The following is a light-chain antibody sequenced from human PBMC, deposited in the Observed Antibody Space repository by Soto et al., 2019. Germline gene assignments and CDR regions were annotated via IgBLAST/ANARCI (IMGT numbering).Light chain of an antibody. Sequence: DIQMTQSPSSLSASVGDRVIISCQASQDISNYLNWYQQKPGKAPKLLISDASKLEAGVPSRFNGRGSGTEFTVTISSLQPEDIATYYCQQYASLPLSFGPGTKVDI. CDR1: QDISNY. V-gene: IGKV1-33*01. CDR2: DAS. J-gene: IGKJ3*01. CDR3: QQYASLPLS.